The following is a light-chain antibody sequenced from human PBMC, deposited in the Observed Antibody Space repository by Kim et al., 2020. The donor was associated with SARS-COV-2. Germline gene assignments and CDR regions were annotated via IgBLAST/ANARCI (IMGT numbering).Light chain of an antibody. Sequence: ASVGDRVTITCRASQSLNNWLAWYQQKPGKAPKLLIYAASSLQSGVPSRFSGSGSGTEFTLTISSLQPDDFATYYCQQYLSHASSTFGGGTKLEI. CDR3: QQYLSHASST. J-gene: IGKJ4*01. V-gene: IGKV1-5*01. CDR1: QSLNNW. CDR2: AAS.